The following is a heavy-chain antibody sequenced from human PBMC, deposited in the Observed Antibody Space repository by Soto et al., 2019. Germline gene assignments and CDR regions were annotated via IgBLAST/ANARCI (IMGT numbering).Heavy chain of an antibody. D-gene: IGHD2-21*01. Sequence: PSETLFLTCTVSGGSISSYYWSWIRQPPGKGLEWIGYVYNSGSTHYNPSLKSRVTISVDTSKNQFSLKVNSVTAADTAVYYCARRAVVAVTGSLDNWLDPWGQGILVTVSS. CDR2: VYNSGST. CDR3: ARRAVVAVTGSLDNWLDP. CDR1: GGSISSYY. V-gene: IGHV4-59*01. J-gene: IGHJ5*02.